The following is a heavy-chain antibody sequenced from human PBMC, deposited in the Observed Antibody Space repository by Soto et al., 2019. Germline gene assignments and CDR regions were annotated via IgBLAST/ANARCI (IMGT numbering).Heavy chain of an antibody. J-gene: IGHJ4*02. V-gene: IGHV3-23*01. D-gene: IGHD6-13*01. CDR1: GFTFSSYA. CDR2: ISGSGGST. CDR3: ARDLVAAGTFEY. Sequence: PGGSLRLSCAASGFTFSSYAMGWVRQAPGKGLEWVSAISGSGGSTYYADSVKGRFTISRDNAKNSLFLQMSSLRADDTAVFYCARDLVAAGTFEYWGQGTLVTVSS.